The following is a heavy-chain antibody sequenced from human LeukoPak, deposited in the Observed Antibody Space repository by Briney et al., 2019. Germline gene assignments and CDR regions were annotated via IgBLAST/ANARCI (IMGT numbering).Heavy chain of an antibody. J-gene: IGHJ4*02. CDR2: IIPIFGTA. D-gene: IGHD2-2*01. V-gene: IGHV1-69*01. Sequence: ASVKVSCKASGGTFRSYAISWVRQAPGQGLEWMGGIIPIFGTANYAQKFQGRVTITADESTRTAYMELRRLRSEDTAVFYCARYSLRSTSLDYWGQGTLVTVSS. CDR1: GGTFRSYA. CDR3: ARYSLRSTSLDY.